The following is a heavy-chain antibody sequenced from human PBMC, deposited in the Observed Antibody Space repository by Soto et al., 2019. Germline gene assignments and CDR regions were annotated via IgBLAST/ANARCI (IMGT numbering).Heavy chain of an antibody. CDR3: TSLYYGH. CDR2: IKSKADGGTT. D-gene: IGHD4-17*01. J-gene: IGHJ4*02. V-gene: IGHV3-15*01. Sequence: EVQLVESGGDLVKPGGSLRLSCAASEFTFANAWISWVRQAPGKGLEWVGRIKSKADGGTTDYAAPVKGRFTISRDESQNTLYLQMISLKTEDTAVYYCTSLYYGHWGQGTLVTVSS. CDR1: EFTFANAW.